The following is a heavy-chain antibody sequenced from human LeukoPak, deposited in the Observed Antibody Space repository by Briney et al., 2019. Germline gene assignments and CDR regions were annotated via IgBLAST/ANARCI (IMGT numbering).Heavy chain of an antibody. CDR3: ARDFAGWQWQGGDGY. CDR1: GYTFTSYG. J-gene: IGHJ4*02. Sequence: GASVKVSCKASGYTFTSYGISWVRQAPGQGLEWMGWINAYNGNTNYAQKLQGRVTMTTDTSTSTAYMELRSLRSDATAVYYCARDFAGWQWQGGDGYWGQGTLVTVSS. D-gene: IGHD6-19*01. CDR2: INAYNGNT. V-gene: IGHV1-18*04.